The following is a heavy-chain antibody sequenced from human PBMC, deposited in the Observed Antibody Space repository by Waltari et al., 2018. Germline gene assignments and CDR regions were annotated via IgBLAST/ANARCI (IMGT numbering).Heavy chain of an antibody. J-gene: IGHJ4*02. CDR2: IDPADSDT. Sequence: EVQLVQSGAEVKKPGESLKISCKGSGYSFTSYWIGWVRQMPGKGLEWMGIIDPADSDTRYSPSFQGTVTISADKSISTAYLQWSSLKASDTAMYYCARGINYYDSSGNYYFDYWGQGTLVTVSS. CDR1: GYSFTSYW. V-gene: IGHV5-51*01. D-gene: IGHD3-22*01. CDR3: ARGINYYDSSGNYYFDY.